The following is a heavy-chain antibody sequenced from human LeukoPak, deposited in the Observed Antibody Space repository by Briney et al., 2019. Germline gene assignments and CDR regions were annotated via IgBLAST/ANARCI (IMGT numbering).Heavy chain of an antibody. V-gene: IGHV3-11*05. D-gene: IGHD6-19*01. Sequence: PGGSLRLSCAASGFTFSDYYMSWIRQAPGKGLEWVSYISSSSSYTNYADSVKGRFTISRDNAKNSLYLQMNSLRAEDTAVYYCARVRYSSGWSFDYWAREPWSPSPQ. CDR2: ISSSSSYT. J-gene: IGHJ4*02. CDR3: ARVRYSSGWSFDY. CDR1: GFTFSDYY.